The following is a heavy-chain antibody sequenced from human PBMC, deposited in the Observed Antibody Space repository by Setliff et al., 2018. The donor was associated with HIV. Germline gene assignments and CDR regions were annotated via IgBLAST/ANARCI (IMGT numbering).Heavy chain of an antibody. CDR3: AREIYGGNSRPCDY. D-gene: IGHD4-17*01. CDR1: GGSITGYY. Sequence: PSETLSLTCTVSGGSITGYYWNWIRQPPGKGLEWIGHIYYNGNTNYNPSLKSRGTISVDTSKNQFSLKLTSVTAADTAVYYCAREIYGGNSRPCDYWGQGTLVTVSS. J-gene: IGHJ4*02. CDR2: IYYNGNT. V-gene: IGHV4-59*01.